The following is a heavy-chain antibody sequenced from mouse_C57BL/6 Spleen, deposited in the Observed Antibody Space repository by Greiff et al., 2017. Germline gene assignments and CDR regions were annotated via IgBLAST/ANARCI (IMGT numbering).Heavy chain of an antibody. Sequence: EVKLVESGEGLVKPGGSLKLSCAASGFTFSSYAMSWFRQTPEKRLEWVAYISSGGDYIYYADTVKGRFTISRDNARNTLYLQMSSLKSEDTAMYYCTRDGYYFDYWGQGTTLTVSS. CDR1: GFTFSSYA. CDR2: ISSGGDYI. D-gene: IGHD1-1*01. J-gene: IGHJ2*01. V-gene: IGHV5-9-1*02. CDR3: TRDGYYFDY.